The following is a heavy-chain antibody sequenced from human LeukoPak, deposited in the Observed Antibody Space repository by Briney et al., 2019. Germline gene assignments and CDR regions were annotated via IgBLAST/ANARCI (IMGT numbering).Heavy chain of an antibody. V-gene: IGHV1-18*01. CDR1: GYTFTSYG. CDR3: ARTQTGDANWYFDL. J-gene: IGHJ2*01. D-gene: IGHD7-27*01. Sequence: ASVKVSCKASGYTFTSYGISWVRQAPGQGLEWMGWISAYNGNTNYAQKLQGRVTMTTDTSTSTAYMELRSLRSDDTAVYYCARTQTGDANWYFDLWGRGTLVTVSS. CDR2: ISAYNGNT.